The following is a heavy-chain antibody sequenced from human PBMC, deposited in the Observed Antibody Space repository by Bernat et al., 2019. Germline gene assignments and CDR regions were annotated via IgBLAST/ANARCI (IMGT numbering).Heavy chain of an antibody. V-gene: IGHV3-11*06. CDR3: ARGPANSAAAPPEY. CDR2: ITSSSSYT. D-gene: IGHD6-13*01. Sequence: QVQLMESGGGLVEPGGSLRLSCSASGFTFSDYYMSWIRQAPGKGLEWVAYITSSSSYTNYADSMKVRFTISRDNAKNSLSLQMDYLRAEETAVDYCARGPANSAAAPPEYWGQGTLVTVSS. CDR1: GFTFSDYY. J-gene: IGHJ4*02.